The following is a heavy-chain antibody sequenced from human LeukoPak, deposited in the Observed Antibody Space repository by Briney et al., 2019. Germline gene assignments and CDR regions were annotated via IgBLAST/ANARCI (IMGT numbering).Heavy chain of an antibody. J-gene: IGHJ4*02. D-gene: IGHD4-23*01. V-gene: IGHV3-23*01. Sequence: GGSLRLSCTASGFTFKLYAMTWVRQAPGKGLEWVSTISGSGGSTYYADSVKGRFTISRDNSKNTLYLQMNSLRAEDTAVYYCAKGSRGNSIDYWGQGTLVTVSS. CDR1: GFTFKLYA. CDR3: AKGSRGNSIDY. CDR2: ISGSGGST.